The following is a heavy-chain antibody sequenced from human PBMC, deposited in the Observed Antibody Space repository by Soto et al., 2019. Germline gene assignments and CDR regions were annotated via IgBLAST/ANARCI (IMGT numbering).Heavy chain of an antibody. Sequence: AMCWARHETGQGLEWMGGIIPIFGTANYAQKFQGRVTITADESTSTAYMELSSPRSEDTAVYYCARYWTDYIYGPGWGIDGYGHALAFLGQGTMVTGSS. D-gene: IGHD3-16*01. CDR1: A. CDR2: IIPIFGTA. CDR3: ARYWTDYIYGPGWGIDGYGHALAF. J-gene: IGHJ3*01. V-gene: IGHV1-69*01.